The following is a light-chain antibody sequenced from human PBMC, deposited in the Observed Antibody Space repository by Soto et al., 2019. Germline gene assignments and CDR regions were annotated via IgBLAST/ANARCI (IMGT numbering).Light chain of an antibody. V-gene: IGKV1-5*03. Sequence: DIPMTQSPSTLSASVGDRVTITCRASQSISNWLAWYQQKPGKVPKLLIYKASTLESGVPLRFSGSASGTEFTLTISSLQPDDFATYYCQRYDSFRTFGQGTTVEIK. J-gene: IGKJ1*01. CDR2: KAS. CDR3: QRYDSFRT. CDR1: QSISNW.